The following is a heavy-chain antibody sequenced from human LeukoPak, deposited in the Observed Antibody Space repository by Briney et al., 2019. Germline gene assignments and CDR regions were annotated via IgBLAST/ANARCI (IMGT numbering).Heavy chain of an antibody. D-gene: IGHD6-13*01. CDR3: ARFGYSSSWYEYGMDV. J-gene: IGHJ6*02. Sequence: GGSLRLSCAASGFTFSSYSMNWVRQAPGKGLEWVSYISSSTIYYADSVKGRFTISRDNAKNSLYLQMNSLRDEDTAVYYCARFGYSSSWYEYGMDVWGQGTTVTVSS. CDR1: GFTFSSYS. CDR2: ISSSTI. V-gene: IGHV3-48*02.